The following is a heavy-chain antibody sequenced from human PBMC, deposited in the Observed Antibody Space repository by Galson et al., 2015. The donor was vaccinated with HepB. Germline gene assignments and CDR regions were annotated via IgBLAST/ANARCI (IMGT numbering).Heavy chain of an antibody. CDR3: ARLYSTTWYVDY. CDR2: MCHTGST. J-gene: IGHJ4*02. D-gene: IGHD6-13*01. CDR1: GGSISRHY. Sequence: TLSLTCTVSGGSISRHYWTWIRQSPGKGLEWIAYMCHTGSTRYNPSLMSRVTISMDTSKNQFSLRLGSVTAADTGVYFCARLYSTTWYVDYWGQGALVTVSS. V-gene: IGHV4-59*08.